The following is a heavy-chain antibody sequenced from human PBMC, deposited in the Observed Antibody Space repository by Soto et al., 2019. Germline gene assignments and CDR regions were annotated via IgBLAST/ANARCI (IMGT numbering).Heavy chain of an antibody. CDR2: IYYSGST. J-gene: IGHJ5*02. V-gene: IGHV4-39*01. CDR1: GGSISSSSYY. CDR3: ARQGLLWFGESNSWFDP. Sequence: SETLSLTCTVSGGSISSSSYYWGWIRQPPGKGLEWIGRIYYSGSTYYNPSLKSRVTISVDTSKNQFSLKLSSVTAADTAVYYCARQGLLWFGESNSWFDPWGQGTLVTVSS. D-gene: IGHD3-10*01.